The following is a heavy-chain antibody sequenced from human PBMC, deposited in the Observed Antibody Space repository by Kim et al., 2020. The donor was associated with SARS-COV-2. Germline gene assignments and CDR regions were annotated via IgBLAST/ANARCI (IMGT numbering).Heavy chain of an antibody. V-gene: IGHV3-15*01. J-gene: IGHJ4*02. CDR2: ETE. CDR3: TSIVLTYFDY. D-gene: IGHD1-26*01. Sequence: ETEDYPPTVKGRFIISRDDSEDTLYLELNSLKAEDTAIYYCTSIVLTYFDYWGQGNLVTVSS.